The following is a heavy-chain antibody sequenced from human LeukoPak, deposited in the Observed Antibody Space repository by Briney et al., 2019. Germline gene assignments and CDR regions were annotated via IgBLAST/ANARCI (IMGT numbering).Heavy chain of an antibody. CDR3: ARGRGIGSSVSFDY. CDR1: GGSFSGYY. Sequence: PSETLSLTCAVYGGSFSGYYWSWIRQPPGKGLEWIGEINHSGSTNYNPSLKSRVTISVDTSKNQFSLKLSSVTAADTAAYYCARGRGIGSSVSFDYWGQGTLVTVSS. J-gene: IGHJ4*02. CDR2: INHSGST. V-gene: IGHV4-34*01. D-gene: IGHD6-6*01.